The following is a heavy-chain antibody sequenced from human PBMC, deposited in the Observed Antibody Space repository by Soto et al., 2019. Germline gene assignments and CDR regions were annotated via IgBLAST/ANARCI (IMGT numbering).Heavy chain of an antibody. CDR3: AKSSVRAPGYY. D-gene: IGHD3-10*01. V-gene: IGHV3-30*18. CDR2: ISYDGSNK. CDR1: GFTFSSYG. Sequence: GGSLRLSCAASGFTFSSYGMHWVRQAPGKGLEWVAVISYDGSNKYYADSVKGRFTISRDNSKNTLYLQMNSLRAEDTAVYYCAKSSVRAPGYYWGQGTLVTVSS. J-gene: IGHJ4*02.